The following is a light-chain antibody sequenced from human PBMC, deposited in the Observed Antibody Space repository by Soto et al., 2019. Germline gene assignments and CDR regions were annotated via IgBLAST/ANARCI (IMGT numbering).Light chain of an antibody. CDR3: SSYTISGTRV. CDR2: DVS. Sequence: QAVLTQPASVSGSPGQSITISCTGTSSDVGGYNYVSWYQQHPGKAPKVMIYDVSNRPSGVSNRFSGSKSGNTASLTISGLQAEDEADYYCSSYTISGTRVFGGGTKLT. CDR1: SSDVGGYNY. V-gene: IGLV2-14*01. J-gene: IGLJ2*01.